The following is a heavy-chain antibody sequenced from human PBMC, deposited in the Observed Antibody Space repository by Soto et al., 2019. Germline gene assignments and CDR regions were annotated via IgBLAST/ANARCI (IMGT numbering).Heavy chain of an antibody. Sequence: QVQVMKSGAEVKKPGDSVKVSCKTSGYIFSDYGINWVRQAPGQGLAWMGWISGDSGNANLAQKFQGRVTMTRDKSTRTDYCESRRLRSDATAVYYFAKRTAGTTWGEAEYWVQGTLVTVSS. J-gene: IGHJ4*02. CDR3: AKRTAGTTWGEAEY. V-gene: IGHV1-18*04. CDR1: GYIFSDYG. D-gene: IGHD4-17*01. CDR2: ISGDSGNA.